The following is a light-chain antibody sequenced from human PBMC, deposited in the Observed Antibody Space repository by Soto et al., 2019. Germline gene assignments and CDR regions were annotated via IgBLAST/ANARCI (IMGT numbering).Light chain of an antibody. CDR2: GAS. Sequence: EIVRTQSPATLYVSPGERATLSCRASQSVSSNLAWYQQKPGQAPRLLIYGASTRATGIPARFGGSGSGTEFTLTISSLQSEDFAVYYCQQYKNWPEYTFGQGNQLEIK. J-gene: IGKJ2*01. CDR3: QQYKNWPEYT. CDR1: QSVSSN. V-gene: IGKV3-15*01.